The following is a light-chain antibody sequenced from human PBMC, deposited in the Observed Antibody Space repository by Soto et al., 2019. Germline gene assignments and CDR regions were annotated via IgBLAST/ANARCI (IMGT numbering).Light chain of an antibody. CDR1: QGISSY. Sequence: IQMTQSPSSLSASVGDRVTITCRASQGISSYLAWYQQKPGKVPKLLIYAASTLQSGVPSRFSGSGSGTDFTLTISSLQPEDGATYYCQKYNSAPLTFGGGTKVEIK. V-gene: IGKV1-27*01. CDR3: QKYNSAPLT. CDR2: AAS. J-gene: IGKJ4*01.